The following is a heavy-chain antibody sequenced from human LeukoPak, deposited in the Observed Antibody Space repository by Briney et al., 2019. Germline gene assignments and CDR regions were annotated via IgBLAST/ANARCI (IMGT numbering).Heavy chain of an antibody. CDR1: GYRFTSYW. CDR2: IDPSDSYS. J-gene: IGHJ3*02. CDR3: ARQGYYDSSGWTFDI. Sequence: GESLKISSKGSGYRFTSYWISWVRQMPGKGLELMGRIDPSDSYSNYSPSFQGHVTMSADKSISTAYLQWSSLKASDTAMYYCARQGYYDSSGWTFDIWGQGTMVTVSS. V-gene: IGHV5-10-1*01. D-gene: IGHD3-22*01.